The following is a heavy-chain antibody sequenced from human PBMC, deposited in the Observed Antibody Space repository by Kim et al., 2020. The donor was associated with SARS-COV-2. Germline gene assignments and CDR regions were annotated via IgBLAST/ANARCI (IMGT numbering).Heavy chain of an antibody. D-gene: IGHD6-13*01. J-gene: IGHJ4*02. Sequence: ASVKVSCKASGYTFTSYYMHWVRQAPGQGLEWMGIINPSGGSTSYAQKFQGRVTMTRDTSTSTVYMELSSLRSEDTAVYYCARDPSLADLAAADQGLDYWGQGTLVTVSS. CDR1: GYTFTSYY. CDR3: ARDPSLADLAAADQGLDY. CDR2: INPSGGST. V-gene: IGHV1-46*01.